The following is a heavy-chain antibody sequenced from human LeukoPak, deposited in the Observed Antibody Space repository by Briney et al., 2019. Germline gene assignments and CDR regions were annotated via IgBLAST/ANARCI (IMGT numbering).Heavy chain of an antibody. CDR1: GGSISSGGYY. J-gene: IGHJ5*02. D-gene: IGHD2-2*01. CDR2: IYYSGST. CDR3: ARASYCSSTSCYGYWFDP. Sequence: PSETLSLTCTVSGGSISSGGYYWSWIRQHPGKGLEWIGYIYYSGSTYYNPSLKSRVTISVDTSKNQFSLKLSSVTAADTAVYYCARASYCSSTSCYGYWFDPWGQGTLVTVSS. V-gene: IGHV4-31*03.